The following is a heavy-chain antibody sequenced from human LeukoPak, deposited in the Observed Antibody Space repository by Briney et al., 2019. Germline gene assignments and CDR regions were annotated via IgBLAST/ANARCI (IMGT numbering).Heavy chain of an antibody. CDR3: AMLVIQGRRHYYYYMDV. J-gene: IGHJ6*03. D-gene: IGHD5-18*01. CDR1: GHNFTSHW. Sequence: RGESLKISCQGSGHNFTSHWIAWVRQMPGKGLEWMGIIFPDDSDTRVSPSFQGQVTLSVDKSVNTADLQWTSLKASDTAMYYCAMLVIQGRRHYYYYMDVWGKGTSVIVSS. V-gene: IGHV5-51*01. CDR2: IFPDDSDT.